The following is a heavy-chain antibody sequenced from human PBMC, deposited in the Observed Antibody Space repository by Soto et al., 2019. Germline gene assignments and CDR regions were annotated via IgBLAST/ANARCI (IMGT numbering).Heavy chain of an antibody. J-gene: IGHJ4*02. CDR1: GFSLSTRGVG. CDR3: AHRQSYQLFDF. D-gene: IGHD2-2*01. V-gene: IGHV2-5*02. Sequence: QMTLKESGPPLVKPTQTLTLTCTFSGFSLSTRGVGVGWIRQPPGKALEWLAIIYWDDDKRYSPSLRNRLTITKDTSNNQVVLTLTDMDPVDTATYFCAHRQSYQLFDFWGQGTLVSVSS. CDR2: IYWDDDK.